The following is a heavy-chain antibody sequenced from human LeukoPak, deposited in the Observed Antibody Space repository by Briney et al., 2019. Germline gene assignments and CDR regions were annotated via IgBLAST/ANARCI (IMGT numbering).Heavy chain of an antibody. V-gene: IGHV1-2*02. CDR2: INPNSGNT. CDR1: GYTFTGYY. D-gene: IGHD6-19*01. J-gene: IGHJ4*02. CDR3: ARDIGVAGTPYFDY. Sequence: ASVKVSCKASGYTFTGYYMHWVRQAPGQGPEWMGWINPNSGNTKYAQKFQGRVTMTRDTSISTAYMELTRLTSDDTAVYYCARDIGVAGTPYFDYWGQGTLVTVSS.